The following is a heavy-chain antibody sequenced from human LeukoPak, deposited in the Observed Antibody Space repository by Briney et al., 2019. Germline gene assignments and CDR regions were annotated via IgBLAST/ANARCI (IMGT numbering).Heavy chain of an antibody. J-gene: IGHJ4*02. CDR1: GFTVSSNY. CDR3: ARLRYYDSCGYCYEPDYFDY. CDR2: IYSGGST. Sequence: GGSLRLSCASSGFTVSSNYMSWIRQAPGKGLEWVSVIYSGGSTYYADSVKGRFTISRDNSKNTLYLQMNSLRAEDTAVYYCARLRYYDSCGYCYEPDYFDYWGQGTLVTVSS. V-gene: IGHV3-53*01. D-gene: IGHD3-22*01.